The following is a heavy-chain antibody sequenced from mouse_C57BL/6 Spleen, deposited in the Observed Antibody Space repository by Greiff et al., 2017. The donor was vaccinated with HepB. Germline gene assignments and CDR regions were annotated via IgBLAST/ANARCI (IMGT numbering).Heavy chain of an antibody. Sequence: EVKLVESGGDLVKPGGSLKLSCAASGFTFSSYGMSWVRQTPDKRLEWVATISSGGSYTYYPDSVKGRFTISRDNAKNTLYLQMSRLKSADTAMYYCARSGTGYFDVWGTGTTVTVSS. CDR3: ARSGTGYFDV. CDR2: ISSGGSYT. D-gene: IGHD4-1*01. V-gene: IGHV5-6*01. J-gene: IGHJ1*03. CDR1: GFTFSSYG.